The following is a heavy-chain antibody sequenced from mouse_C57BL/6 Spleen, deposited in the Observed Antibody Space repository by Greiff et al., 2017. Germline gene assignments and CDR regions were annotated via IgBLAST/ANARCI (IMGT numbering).Heavy chain of an antibody. CDR3: ARWGTASFDY. CDR1: GYSFTGYY. V-gene: IGHV1-42*01. J-gene: IGHJ2*01. Sequence: VQLQQSGPELVKPGASVKISCKASGYSFTGYYMNWVKQSPEKSLEWIGEINPSTGGTTYNQKFKAKATLTVDKSSSTAYMQLKSLTSEDSAVYYCARWGTASFDYWGQGTTLTVSS. D-gene: IGHD3-3*01. CDR2: INPSTGGT.